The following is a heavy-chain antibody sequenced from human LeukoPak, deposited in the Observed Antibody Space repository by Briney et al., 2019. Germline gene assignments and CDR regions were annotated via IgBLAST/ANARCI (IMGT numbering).Heavy chain of an antibody. Sequence: SVKVSCKASGGTFSSYAISWVRQAPGQGLEWMGGIIPIFGTANYAQKFQGRVTITADKSTSTAYMELSSLRSEDTAVYYCAREGTIFHNWFDPWGQGTLVTVSS. J-gene: IGHJ5*02. CDR2: IIPIFGTA. CDR1: GGTFSSYA. CDR3: AREGTIFHNWFDP. V-gene: IGHV1-69*06. D-gene: IGHD3-3*01.